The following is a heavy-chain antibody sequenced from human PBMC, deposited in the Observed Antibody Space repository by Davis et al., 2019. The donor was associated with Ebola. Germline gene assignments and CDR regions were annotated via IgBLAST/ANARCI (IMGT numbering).Heavy chain of an antibody. V-gene: IGHV3-23*01. Sequence: GGSLRLSCAASGFSFSSYAMSWVRQAPGKGLEWVSAIRASRDVTFYADSVKGRFTISRDNSKNTVYLQMSSLRAEDTAIYYCAKATHDDFWSAHGMDVWGQGTTVTVSS. D-gene: IGHD3-3*01. CDR2: IRASRDVT. CDR3: AKATHDDFWSAHGMDV. J-gene: IGHJ6*02. CDR1: GFSFSSYA.